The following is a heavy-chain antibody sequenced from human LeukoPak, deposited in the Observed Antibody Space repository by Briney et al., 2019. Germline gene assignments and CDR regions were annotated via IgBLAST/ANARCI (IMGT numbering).Heavy chain of an antibody. CDR3: ANTHCDSSPIVWNF. CDR2: LSDGGTRI. D-gene: IGHD6-6*01. J-gene: IGHJ4*02. CDR1: GFTFRNYG. Sequence: GGSLRLSCIASGFTFRNYGMSWVRQAPGRGLEWVSGLSDGGTRIFYADPVKGRFTVSRDNSKNTLYLQMDSLRAEDTAVYYCANTHCDSSPIVWNFWGQGTLVTVSS. V-gene: IGHV3-23*01.